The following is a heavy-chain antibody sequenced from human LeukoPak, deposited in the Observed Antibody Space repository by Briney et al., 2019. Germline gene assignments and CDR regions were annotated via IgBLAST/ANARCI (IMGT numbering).Heavy chain of an antibody. V-gene: IGHV1-69*05. CDR1: GGTFSSYA. J-gene: IGHJ4*02. CDR2: IIPIFGTA. CDR3: AGLGGGYNYYFDY. D-gene: IGHD5-24*01. Sequence: SVKVSCKASGGTFSSYAISWVRPAPGQGLEWMGGIIPIFGTANYAQKFQGRVTITTDESTSTAYMELSSLRSEDTAVYYCAGLGGGYNYYFDYWGQGTLVTVSS.